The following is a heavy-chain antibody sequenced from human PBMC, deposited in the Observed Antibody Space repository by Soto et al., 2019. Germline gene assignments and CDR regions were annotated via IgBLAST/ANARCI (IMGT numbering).Heavy chain of an antibody. CDR1: GFTFSSYA. CDR2: ISYDGSNK. J-gene: IGHJ6*02. Sequence: QVQLVESGGGVVQPGRSRRLSCAASGFTFSSYAMHWVRQAPGKGLEWVADISYDGSNKYYADSVKGRFTISRDNSKNTLYLQMNSLRAEDTAVYYCARVRSGYYYCMDVWGQGPTVTVSS. V-gene: IGHV3-30-3*01. D-gene: IGHD6-19*01. CDR3: ARVRSGYYYCMDV.